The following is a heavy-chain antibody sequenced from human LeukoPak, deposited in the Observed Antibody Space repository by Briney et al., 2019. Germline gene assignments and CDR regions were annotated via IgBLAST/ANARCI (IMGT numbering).Heavy chain of an antibody. D-gene: IGHD3-9*01. CDR1: GGSVSSGGYY. V-gene: IGHV4-30-4*08. Sequence: PSETLSLTCTVSGGSVSSGGYYWSWIRQHPGEGLECIGYIYYSGSTYYNPSLKSRVTISVDTSKNQFSLKLSSVTVADTAVYYCARVRGMYYDILTGPYENRLFDYWGQGTLVTVSS. CDR3: ARVRGMYYDILTGPYENRLFDY. CDR2: IYYSGST. J-gene: IGHJ4*02.